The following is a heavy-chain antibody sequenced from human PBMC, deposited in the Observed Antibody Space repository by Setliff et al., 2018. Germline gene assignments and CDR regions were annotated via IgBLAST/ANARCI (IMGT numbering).Heavy chain of an antibody. V-gene: IGHV4-61*09. CDR2: FHTGGAT. CDR1: GDSISRAMYY. J-gene: IGHJ4*02. CDR3: ARESATIGEFPLYYFDK. Sequence: SETLSLTCTVSGDSISRAMYYWSWIRQSAGRGLEWIGHFHTGGATDYNLSLKSRVTISLASSKNQFSLRVSSATAADAAVYFCARESATIGEFPLYYFDKWGQGIPVTVSS. D-gene: IGHD3-10*01.